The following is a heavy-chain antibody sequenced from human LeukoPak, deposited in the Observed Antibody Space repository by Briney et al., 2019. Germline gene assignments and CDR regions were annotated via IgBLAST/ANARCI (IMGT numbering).Heavy chain of an antibody. CDR2: MREDGTEI. Sequence: GGSLRLSCAASGFPFNVQTMSWVRQAPGKGPDWVASMREDGTEIHYVDSVKGRFTISRDNFKKSVYLQMNSLRGEDTAVYYCVRGGATGGRFENWGQGTLVTVSS. CDR3: VRGGATGGRFEN. J-gene: IGHJ4*02. V-gene: IGHV3-7*01. D-gene: IGHD1-26*01. CDR1: GFPFNVQT.